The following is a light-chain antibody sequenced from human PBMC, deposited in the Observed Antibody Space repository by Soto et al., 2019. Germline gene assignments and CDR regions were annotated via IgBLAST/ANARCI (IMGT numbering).Light chain of an antibody. V-gene: IGKV3D-15*01. Sequence: TVMTQTPATLSVSPGDRATLSCRASQSISTTLAWYPPKPCQAPSLLIYDASSRATGIPARFSGSGSGTEFTLTISSLLSEYFADYSCQQYNHWPLTFGGGNKVAIK. J-gene: IGKJ4*01. CDR1: QSISTT. CDR3: QQYNHWPLT. CDR2: DAS.